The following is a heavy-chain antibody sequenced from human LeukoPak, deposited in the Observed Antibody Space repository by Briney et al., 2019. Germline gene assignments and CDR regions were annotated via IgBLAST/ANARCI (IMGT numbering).Heavy chain of an antibody. J-gene: IGHJ4*02. D-gene: IGHD5-18*01. CDR2: IYTGNGNT. CDR3: ARDATLADTGDY. CDR1: GYTFTSYA. Sequence: ASVKVSCTTSGYTFTSYAMHWVRQAPGQRLEWMGWIYTGNGNTKYSHKFLGRVTITRDTSASTAYMELTGLRSEDTAVYYCARDATLADTGDYWGRETLVTVSS. V-gene: IGHV1-3*04.